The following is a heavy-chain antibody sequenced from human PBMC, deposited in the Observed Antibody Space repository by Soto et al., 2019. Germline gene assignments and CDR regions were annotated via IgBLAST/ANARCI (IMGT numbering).Heavy chain of an antibody. D-gene: IGHD6-13*01. CDR2: ISGNGSST. Sequence: GGSLRLSCAASGFPFSIYAMSWVRQAKGKGLEWVSAISGNGSSTYYADSVKGRFTISRDNSKNTLYLQMNSLRAEDTAVYYCARDRTSKGIAAAGLSYYYYGMDVWGQGTTVTVSS. CDR1: GFPFSIYA. J-gene: IGHJ6*02. V-gene: IGHV3-23*01. CDR3: ARDRTSKGIAAAGLSYYYYGMDV.